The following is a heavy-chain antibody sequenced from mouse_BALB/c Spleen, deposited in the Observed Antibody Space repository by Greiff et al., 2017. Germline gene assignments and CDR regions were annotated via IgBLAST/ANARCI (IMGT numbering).Heavy chain of an antibody. CDR2: IWGDGST. Sequence: VQGVESGPGLVAPSQSLSITCTVSGFSLTGYGVNWVRQPPGKGLEWLGMIWGDGSTDYNSALKSRLSISKDNSKSQVFLKMNSLQTDDTARYYCARDRDGYLYYYAMDYWGQGTSVTVSS. D-gene: IGHD2-3*01. CDR1: GFSLTGYG. J-gene: IGHJ4*01. V-gene: IGHV2-6-7*01. CDR3: ARDRDGYLYYYAMDY.